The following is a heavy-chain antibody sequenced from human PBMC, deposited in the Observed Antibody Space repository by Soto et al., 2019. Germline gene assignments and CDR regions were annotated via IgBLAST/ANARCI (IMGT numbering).Heavy chain of an antibody. V-gene: IGHV4-34*01. Sequence: SETLSLTCAVYGGSFSGYYWSWIRQPPGKGLEWIGEINHSGSTNYNPSLKTRVTISVDTSKNQFSLKLSSVAAADKAVYYCARGHYGGWDHKFDYWGQGTLVTVCS. CDR2: INHSGST. CDR1: GGSFSGYY. D-gene: IGHD6-19*01. J-gene: IGHJ4*02. CDR3: ARGHYGGWDHKFDY.